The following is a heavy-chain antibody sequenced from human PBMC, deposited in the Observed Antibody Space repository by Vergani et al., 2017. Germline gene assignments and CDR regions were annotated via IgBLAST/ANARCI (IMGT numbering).Heavy chain of an antibody. V-gene: IGHV4-39*07. J-gene: IGHJ4*02. CDR3: AREQGEYSGGWYSY. D-gene: IGHD6-19*01. Sequence: QVQLQESGPGLVKPSETLSLTCTVSGGSISSSSYYWGWIRQPPGKGLEWFGSIYYSGSTYYNPSLKSRVTISVDKSKNQFSLKLSSVTAADTAVYYCAREQGEYSGGWYSYWGQGTLVTVSS. CDR1: GGSISSSSYY. CDR2: IYYSGST.